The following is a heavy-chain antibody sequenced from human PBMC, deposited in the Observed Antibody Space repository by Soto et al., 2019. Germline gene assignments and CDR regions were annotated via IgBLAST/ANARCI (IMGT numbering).Heavy chain of an antibody. CDR2: INPSGTPL. CDR1: GFTFSDYH. CDR3: ARLGQFDY. J-gene: IGHJ4*02. V-gene: IGHV3-11*01. Sequence: QVQLVQSGGGLVEPGGFLRLSCAASGFTFSDYHMAWVRQVSGKGLEWISYINPSGTPLYYADSVKGRFTISRDNAKKTLNLQMNSLRGEDTAVYYCARLGQFDYWGQGTLVTVSS.